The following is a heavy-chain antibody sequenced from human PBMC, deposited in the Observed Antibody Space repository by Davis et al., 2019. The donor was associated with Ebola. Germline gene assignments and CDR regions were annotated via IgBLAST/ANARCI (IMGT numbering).Heavy chain of an antibody. D-gene: IGHD2-2*01. CDR2: INPSGGST. CDR3: ARGKPAALPY. V-gene: IGHV1-46*01. Sequence: ASVKVSCKASGYTFTSYYMHWVRQAPGQGLEWMGIINPSGGSTSYAQKFQGRVTMTTDTSTSTAYMELRSLRSDDTAVYYCARGKPAALPYWGQGTLVTVSS. J-gene: IGHJ4*02. CDR1: GYTFTSYY.